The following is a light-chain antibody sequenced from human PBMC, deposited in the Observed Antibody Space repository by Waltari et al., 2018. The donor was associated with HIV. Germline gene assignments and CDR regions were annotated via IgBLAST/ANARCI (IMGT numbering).Light chain of an antibody. CDR1: SSNIGNNA. CDR3: AAAWDDSLNGPV. Sequence: QSVLTQPPSVSEAPRQRVTISCSGSSSNIGNNAVNWYQQLPGKAPKLLIYYAELLPSGVSDRFAGSKSGTSASLAISGLQSEDEADYYCAAAWDDSLNGPVFGGGTKLTVL. V-gene: IGLV1-36*01. J-gene: IGLJ2*01. CDR2: YAE.